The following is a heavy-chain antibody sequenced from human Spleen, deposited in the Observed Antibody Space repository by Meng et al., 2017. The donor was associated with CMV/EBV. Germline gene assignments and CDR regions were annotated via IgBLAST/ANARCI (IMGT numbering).Heavy chain of an antibody. CDR1: GFTFSDYY. D-gene: IGHD3-3*01. CDR2: ISSSGSTI. V-gene: IGHV3-11*04. J-gene: IGHJ4*02. Sequence: GESLKISCAASGFTFSDYYMSWIRQAPGKGLEWVSYISSSGSTIYYADSVKGRFTISRDNAKNSLYLQMNSLRAEDTAVYYCARDAGLIGYDFWSGYYAGLFDYWGQGTLVTVSS. CDR3: ARDAGLIGYDFWSGYYAGLFDY.